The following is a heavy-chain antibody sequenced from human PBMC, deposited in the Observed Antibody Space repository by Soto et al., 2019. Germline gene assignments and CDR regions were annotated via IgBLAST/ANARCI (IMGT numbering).Heavy chain of an antibody. Sequence: QIQLVQSGAEVREPGSSLKVSCKASGGTFSSYTVIWVRQAPGQGLEWMGGITPTLNIAKYAEKFQGRVTITADESTSTVNMHLSSLRSEDTAVYFCARGYYSGSNPSSFDYWGQGTLVAVSS. CDR1: GGTFSSYT. V-gene: IGHV1-69*01. CDR3: ARGYYSGSNPSSFDY. CDR2: ITPTLNIA. D-gene: IGHD1-26*01. J-gene: IGHJ4*02.